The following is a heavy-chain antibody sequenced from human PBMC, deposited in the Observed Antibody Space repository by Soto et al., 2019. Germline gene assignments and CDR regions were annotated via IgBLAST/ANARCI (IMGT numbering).Heavy chain of an antibody. D-gene: IGHD2-21*02. J-gene: IGHJ5*02. V-gene: IGHV3-33*01. CDR2: IFYDGSRK. CDR1: GFTFSHSG. Sequence: QVQLVESGGGVVQPGRSLKLSCAASGFTFSHSGMHWVRQAPGKGLEWVAVIFYDGSRKEYAASLKGRFTISRDNSKNTLYLQMNSLRAEDTAVYDCVREESDHEGNWFDPWGQGTLVTVSS. CDR3: VREESDHEGNWFDP.